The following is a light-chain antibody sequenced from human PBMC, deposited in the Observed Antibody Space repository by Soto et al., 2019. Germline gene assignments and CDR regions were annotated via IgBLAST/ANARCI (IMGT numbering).Light chain of an antibody. CDR3: QQYNNWPPWT. J-gene: IGKJ1*01. Sequence: EIVMTQSPVTLSVSPGERATLSCRASQSVDSNLAWYQQKPGQAPRLLIYGASTRATGIPARFSGSGSGTEFTLTISSQQSEDFAVYYCQQYNNWPPWTFGQGTTVEIK. CDR1: QSVDSN. CDR2: GAS. V-gene: IGKV3-15*01.